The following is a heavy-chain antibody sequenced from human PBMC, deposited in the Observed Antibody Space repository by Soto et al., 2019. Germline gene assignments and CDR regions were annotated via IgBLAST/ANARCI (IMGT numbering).Heavy chain of an antibody. J-gene: IGHJ4*02. D-gene: IGHD4-17*01. CDR2: INHSGST. Sequence: SETLSLTCAVYGGSFSGYYWSWIRQPPGKGLEWIGEINHSGSTNYNPSLKSRVTISVDTSKNQFSLKLSSVTAADTAVYYCARQGDYGDDYWGQGTLVTVSS. V-gene: IGHV4-34*01. CDR1: GGSFSGYY. CDR3: ARQGDYGDDY.